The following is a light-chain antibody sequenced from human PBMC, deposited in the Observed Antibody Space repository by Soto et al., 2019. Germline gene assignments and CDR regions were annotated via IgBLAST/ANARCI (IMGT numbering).Light chain of an antibody. CDR1: SSNIGNNY. V-gene: IGLV1-51*01. CDR3: ATWDGSLPGEV. Sequence: QSVLTQSPSVSAAPGQKVTISCSGSSSNIGNNYVSWYQQLPGTAPKLLIYDNNKRPSGIPDRFSGSKSGTSGTLDIAGLQTGDEADYYCATWDGSLPGEVFGGGTQQTVL. CDR2: DNN. J-gene: IGLJ2*01.